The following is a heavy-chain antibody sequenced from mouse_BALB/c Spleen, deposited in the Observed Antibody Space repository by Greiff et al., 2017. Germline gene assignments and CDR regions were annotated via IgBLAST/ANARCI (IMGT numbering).Heavy chain of an antibody. Sequence: EVKLMESGGGLVQPGGSLRLSCATSGFTFTDYYLSWVRQPPGKALEWLGFIRNKANGYTTEYSASVKGRFTISRDNSQSILYLQMNTLRAEDSATYYCARVDYDYDGWYFDVWGAGTTVTV. V-gene: IGHV7-3*02. CDR1: GFTFTDYY. J-gene: IGHJ1*01. CDR3: ARVDYDYDGWYFDV. D-gene: IGHD2-4*01. CDR2: IRNKANGYTT.